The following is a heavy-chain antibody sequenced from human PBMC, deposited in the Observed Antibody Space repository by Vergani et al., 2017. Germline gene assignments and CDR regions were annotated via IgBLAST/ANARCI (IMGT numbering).Heavy chain of an antibody. V-gene: IGHV1-69*01. Sequence: VSCKASGGTFSSYAISWVRQAPGQGLEWMGGIIPIFGTANYAQKFQGRVTITADESTSTAYMELSSLRSEDTAVYYCARPFYGGKPLVDWGQGTLVTVSS. CDR1: GGTFSSYA. CDR2: IIPIFGTA. D-gene: IGHD4-23*01. J-gene: IGHJ4*02. CDR3: ARPFYGGKPLVD.